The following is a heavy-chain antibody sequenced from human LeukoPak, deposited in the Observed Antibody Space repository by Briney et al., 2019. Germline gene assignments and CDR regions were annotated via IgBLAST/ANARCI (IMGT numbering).Heavy chain of an antibody. CDR3: ARKRYDRSLYYFDY. D-gene: IGHD3-22*01. CDR1: GGSISSSSYY. CDR2: IYYSGSI. V-gene: IGHV4-39*07. Sequence: SETLSLTCTVSGGSISSSSYYWGWIRQPPGKGLEWIGSIYYSGSIYYNPSLKSRVTTSVDTSKNQFSLKLSSVTAADAAVYYCARKRYDRSLYYFDYWGQGSLVTVSS. J-gene: IGHJ4*02.